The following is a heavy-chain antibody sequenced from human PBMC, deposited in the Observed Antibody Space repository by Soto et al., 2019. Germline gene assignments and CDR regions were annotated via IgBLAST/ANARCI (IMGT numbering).Heavy chain of an antibody. J-gene: IGHJ4*02. Sequence: QVQLVQSGAEVKKPGASVKVSCKASGYTFTGYYMHWVRQAPGQGLEWMGWINPNSGGTNYAQKFQGWGSMTRDTSISTADREMSRLRSDDTAVYYCARGRQYYDFWSGYADYYFDYWGQGTLVTVSS. V-gene: IGHV1-2*04. CDR2: INPNSGGT. CDR3: ARGRQYYDFWSGYADYYFDY. D-gene: IGHD3-3*01. CDR1: GYTFTGYY.